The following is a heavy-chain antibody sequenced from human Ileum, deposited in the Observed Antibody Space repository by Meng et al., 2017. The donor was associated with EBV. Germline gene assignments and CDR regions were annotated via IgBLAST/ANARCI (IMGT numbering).Heavy chain of an antibody. CDR1: GGSMSSTNW. CDR3: ARADKVRFDY. CDR2: IYHSGST. Sequence: QVQLQESGPGLVKPSGTLSLTCAVSGGSMSSTNWWSCVRQPPGKGLEWIGEIYHSGSTNYNPSLKSRVSISVDTSKNQFSLKLSSVTAADTAVYYCARADKVRFDYWGQGTLVTVSS. J-gene: IGHJ4*02. V-gene: IGHV4-4*02.